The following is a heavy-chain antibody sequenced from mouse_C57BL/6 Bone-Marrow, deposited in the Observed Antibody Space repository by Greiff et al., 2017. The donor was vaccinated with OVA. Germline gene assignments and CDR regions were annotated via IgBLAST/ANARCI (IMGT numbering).Heavy chain of an antibody. D-gene: IGHD2-4*01. CDR1: GFTFSDYG. CDR2: ISSGSSTI. CDR3: ARSDYDYCDY. J-gene: IGHJ2*01. Sequence: EVKLVESGGGLVKPGGSLKLSCAASGFTFSDYGMHWVRQAPEKGLEWVAYISSGSSTIYYADTVKGRFTISRDNAKNTLFLQMTSLRSEDTAMYYCARSDYDYCDYWGQGTTLTVSS. V-gene: IGHV5-17*01.